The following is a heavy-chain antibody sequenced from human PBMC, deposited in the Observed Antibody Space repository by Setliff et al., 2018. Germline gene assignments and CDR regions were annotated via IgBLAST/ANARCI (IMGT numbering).Heavy chain of an antibody. CDR2: IYYSGST. Sequence: SETLSLTCTVSGGSISSYYWGWIRQPPGKGLEWIGYIYYSGSTNYNPSLKSRVTISVDTSKNQFSLKLSSVTAADTAVYYCARAMGWLQSGATFDIWGQGTMVTVSS. CDR3: ARAMGWLQSGATFDI. J-gene: IGHJ3*02. V-gene: IGHV4-59*01. D-gene: IGHD5-12*01. CDR1: GGSISSYY.